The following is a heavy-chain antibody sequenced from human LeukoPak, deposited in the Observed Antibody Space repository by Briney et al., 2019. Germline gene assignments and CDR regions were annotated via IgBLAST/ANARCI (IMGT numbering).Heavy chain of an antibody. CDR1: GFTFDDYG. D-gene: IGHD3-10*01. V-gene: IGHV3-20*04. CDR2: IDWNGAST. CDR3: ARGSTMVSDY. J-gene: IGHJ4*02. Sequence: GGSLRQSCAAYGFTFDDYGMSSVPQVAGQGLEWVSGIDWNGASTGYADSVKGRFTISSDNAKKSLYLQMNSLRAEDTALYYCARGSTMVSDYWGQGTLVTVSS.